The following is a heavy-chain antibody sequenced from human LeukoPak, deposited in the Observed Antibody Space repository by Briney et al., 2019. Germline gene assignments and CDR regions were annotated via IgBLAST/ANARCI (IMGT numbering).Heavy chain of an antibody. V-gene: IGHV3-9*01. CDR3: ARKTSGYDY. Sequence: GRSLRLSCAASGFTFDDYAKHWVRQAPGKGLEWVSGISWNSGSIGYADSVKGRFTISRDNAKNSLYLQMNSLRAEDTALYYCARKTSGYDYWGQGTLVTVSS. CDR1: GFTFDDYA. J-gene: IGHJ4*02. D-gene: IGHD3-22*01. CDR2: ISWNSGSI.